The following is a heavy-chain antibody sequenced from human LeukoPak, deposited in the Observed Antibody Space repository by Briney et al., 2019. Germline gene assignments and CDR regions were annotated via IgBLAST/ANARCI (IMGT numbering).Heavy chain of an antibody. V-gene: IGHV1-2*02. D-gene: IGHD5-12*01. J-gene: IGHJ3*02. CDR3: ARDRPPLSPAGPEDSGYDWGAEDDAFDI. Sequence: ASVKVSCKASGYTFTGYYMHWVRQAPGQGLEWMGWINPNSGGTNYAQKLQGRVTMTTDTSTSTAYMELRSLRSDDTAVYYCARDRPPLSPAGPEDSGYDWGAEDDAFDIWGQGTMVTVSS. CDR1: GYTFTGYY. CDR2: INPNSGGT.